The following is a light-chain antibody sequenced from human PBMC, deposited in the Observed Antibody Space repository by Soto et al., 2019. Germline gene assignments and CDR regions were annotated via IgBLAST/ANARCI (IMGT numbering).Light chain of an antibody. CDR3: QQLNSYPLT. Sequence: DIQLTQSPSFLSASVGDRVTITCRASQGISTFLAWYQQKPGKAPKLLIYAASILQSGVPSMFRGSGSGTDFTLTISRLQPEDFATYFCQQLNSYPLTFGGGTKVDIK. J-gene: IGKJ4*01. V-gene: IGKV1-9*01. CDR2: AAS. CDR1: QGISTF.